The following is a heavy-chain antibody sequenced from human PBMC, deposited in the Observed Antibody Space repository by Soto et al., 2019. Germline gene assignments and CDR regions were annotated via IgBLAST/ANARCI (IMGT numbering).Heavy chain of an antibody. Sequence: GGSLRLSCAASGFTFSSYAMSWVRQAPGKGLEWVSAISGSGGSTYYADSVKGRFTISRDNSKNTLYLQMNSLRAEDMAVYYCANARGLLWFGELLQPFDYWGQGTLVTVSS. CDR3: ANARGLLWFGELLQPFDY. J-gene: IGHJ4*02. CDR2: ISGSGGST. V-gene: IGHV3-23*01. D-gene: IGHD3-10*01. CDR1: GFTFSSYA.